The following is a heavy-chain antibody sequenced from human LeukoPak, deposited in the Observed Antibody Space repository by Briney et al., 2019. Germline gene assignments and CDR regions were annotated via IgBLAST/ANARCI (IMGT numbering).Heavy chain of an antibody. D-gene: IGHD6-13*01. Sequence: GGSLRLSCAASGFTFSSYGMSWVRQAPGKGREWVSAISGSGGSTYYADSVKGRFTISRDNSKNTLYLQMNSLRAEDTAVYYCAKRGVYSSSWYYFDYWGQGTLVTVSS. CDR1: GFTFSSYG. V-gene: IGHV3-23*01. CDR3: AKRGVYSSSWYYFDY. CDR2: ISGSGGST. J-gene: IGHJ4*02.